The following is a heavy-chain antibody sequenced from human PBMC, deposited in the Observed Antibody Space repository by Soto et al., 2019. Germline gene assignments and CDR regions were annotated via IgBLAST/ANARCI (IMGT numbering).Heavy chain of an antibody. V-gene: IGHV4-31*03. CDR2: IYYSGST. D-gene: IGHD3-22*01. Sequence: QVQLQESGPGLVKPSQTLSLTCTVSGGSISSGGYYWSWIRQHPGKGLEWIGYIYYSGSTYYNPSVRRRVTISVDTSKNQSALKLSSVTAADTAVYYCARDYGDSSGYLGYWGQGTLVTVSS. CDR1: GGSISSGGYY. CDR3: ARDYGDSSGYLGY. J-gene: IGHJ4*02.